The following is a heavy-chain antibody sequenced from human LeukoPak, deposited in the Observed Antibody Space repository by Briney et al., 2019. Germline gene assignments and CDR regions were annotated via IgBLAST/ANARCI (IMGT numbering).Heavy chain of an antibody. Sequence: GGSLRLSCAASGFTFSSYSMNWVRQAPGKGLEWVSSISSSSSYIYYADSVKGRFTISRDNAKNSLYLQINSLRAEDTAVYYCANDGWSAGYWGQGTLVTVSS. V-gene: IGHV3-21*04. J-gene: IGHJ4*02. D-gene: IGHD2-15*01. CDR3: ANDGWSAGY. CDR2: ISSSSSYI. CDR1: GFTFSSYS.